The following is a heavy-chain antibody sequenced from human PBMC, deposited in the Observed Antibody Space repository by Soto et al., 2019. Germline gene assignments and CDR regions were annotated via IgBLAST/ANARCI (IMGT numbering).Heavy chain of an antibody. D-gene: IGHD3-10*01. V-gene: IGHV1-18*01. CDR3: ARDRITLVRGGLTVDF. J-gene: IGHJ4*02. Sequence: QVQLVQSGPEVKKPGASVKVSCKASGYTFTSYGITWVRQAPGLGLEWMGWIGTHNDNTKYAQKVQGRLTMTTDTSTSKAYMELRRLRCDDSAVYYCARDRITLVRGGLTVDFWGQGTLVTVSS. CDR1: GYTFTSYG. CDR2: IGTHNDNT.